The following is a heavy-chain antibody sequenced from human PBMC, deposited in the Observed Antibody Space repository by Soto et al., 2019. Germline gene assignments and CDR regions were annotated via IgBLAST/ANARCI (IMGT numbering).Heavy chain of an antibody. D-gene: IGHD6-6*01. Sequence: EVQLLESGGGLVQPGGSLRLSCAASGFTFSSYAMSWVRQAPGKGLEWVSAISGSGGSTYYADSVKGRFTISRDNSKNTLYLQMNSLRAEDTVVNYCAKDRPIEYSSSFSSFYFDYWGQGTLVTVSS. CDR3: AKDRPIEYSSSFSSFYFDY. CDR1: GFTFSSYA. V-gene: IGHV3-23*01. J-gene: IGHJ4*02. CDR2: ISGSGGST.